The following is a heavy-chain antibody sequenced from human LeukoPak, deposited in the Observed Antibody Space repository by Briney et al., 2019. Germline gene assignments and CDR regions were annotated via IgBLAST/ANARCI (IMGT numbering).Heavy chain of an antibody. CDR2: INAGNGNT. D-gene: IGHD6-19*01. CDR1: GFTFTNYL. J-gene: IGHJ1*01. CDR3: TRVGGSSSGWYHH. Sequence: GASVKVSCKASGFTFTNYLMHWVRQAPGQRLEWMGWINAGNGNTKYSQKFQGRVTITRDTSASTAYMELSSLSSEDAAVYYCTRVGGSSSGWYHHWGQGTLVTVSS. V-gene: IGHV1-3*01.